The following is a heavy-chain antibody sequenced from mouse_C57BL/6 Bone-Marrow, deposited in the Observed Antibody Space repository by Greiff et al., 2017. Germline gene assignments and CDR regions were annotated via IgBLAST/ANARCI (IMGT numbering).Heavy chain of an antibody. CDR3: ARPHYYGSSYFYAMDY. D-gene: IGHD1-1*01. J-gene: IGHJ4*01. CDR1: GFTFSSYA. V-gene: IGHV5-4*01. Sequence: VQLKESGGGLVKPGGSLKLSCAASGFTFSSYAMSWVRQTPEKRLEWVATISDGGSYTYYPDNVKGRFTISRDNAKNNLYLQMSHLKSEDTAMYYCARPHYYGSSYFYAMDYWGQGTSVTVSS. CDR2: ISDGGSYT.